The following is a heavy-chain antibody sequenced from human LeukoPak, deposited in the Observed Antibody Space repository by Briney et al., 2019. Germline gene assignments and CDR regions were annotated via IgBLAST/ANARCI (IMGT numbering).Heavy chain of an antibody. J-gene: IGHJ5*02. CDR1: GYTFTDYY. V-gene: IGHV1-69-2*01. D-gene: IGHD1-14*01. CDR3: ATLRTFYNWFDP. CDR2: VDPEDGET. Sequence: ASVKVSCKVSGYTFTDYYMHWVQQAPGKGLEWMGLVDPEDGETIYAEKFQGRVTITADTSTDTAYMELSSLRSEDTAVCYCATLRTFYNWFDPWGQGTLVTVSS.